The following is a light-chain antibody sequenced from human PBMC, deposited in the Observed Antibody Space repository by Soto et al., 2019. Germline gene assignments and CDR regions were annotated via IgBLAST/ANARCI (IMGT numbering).Light chain of an antibody. CDR2: DAF. CDR1: QSVSNY. V-gene: IGKV3-11*01. Sequence: EIVLTQSPATPSLSPGERATLSRRASQSVSNYLAWYQEKPGQAPRLLIYDAFNRATGIPARFSGSGSGTDFTLTISSLEPEDFAVYYCHQRSSWPITFGQGTRLEIK. J-gene: IGKJ5*01. CDR3: HQRSSWPIT.